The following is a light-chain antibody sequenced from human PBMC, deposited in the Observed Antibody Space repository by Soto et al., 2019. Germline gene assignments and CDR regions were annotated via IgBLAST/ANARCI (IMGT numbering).Light chain of an antibody. CDR2: WAS. V-gene: IGKV4-1*01. CDR1: QSVLYSSNNKNY. CDR3: QQYYSTPWT. J-gene: IGKJ1*01. Sequence: DIVMTQSPDSLAVSLGERATINCKSSQSVLYSSNNKNYLAWYQQKAGQPPKLLIYWASTREYGVPDRFSGSGSGTDFTLTISRLQAEDVAVYYCQQYYSTPWTFGQGTKVEIK.